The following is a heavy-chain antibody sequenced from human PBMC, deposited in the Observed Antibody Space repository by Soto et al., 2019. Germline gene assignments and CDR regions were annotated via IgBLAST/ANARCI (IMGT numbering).Heavy chain of an antibody. D-gene: IGHD5-18*01. J-gene: IGHJ4*02. V-gene: IGHV3-30*18. CDR2: ISYDGSNK. Sequence: QVQLVESGGGVVQPGRSLRLSCAASGFTFSSYGMHWVRQAPGKGLEWVAVISYDGSNKYYADSVKGRFTISRDNSKNTLYLQRNSLRAEDTAVYYCAKGSTATTYFDYWGQGTLVTVSS. CDR3: AKGSTATTYFDY. CDR1: GFTFSSYG.